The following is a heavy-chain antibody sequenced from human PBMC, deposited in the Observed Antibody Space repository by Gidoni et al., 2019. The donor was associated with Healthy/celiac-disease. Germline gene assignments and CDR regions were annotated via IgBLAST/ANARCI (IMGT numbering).Heavy chain of an antibody. Sequence: QVQLQQWGAGLLKPSETLSLTCAVYGGSFSGSYWSWIRQPPGKGLEWIGEINHSGSTNYNPSLKSRVTISVDTSKNQFSLKLSSVTAADTAVYYCARDFRPRTYYDFWSGYYSVDAFDIWGQGTMVTVSS. CDR1: GGSFSGSY. CDR3: ARDFRPRTYYDFWSGYYSVDAFDI. CDR2: INHSGST. V-gene: IGHV4-34*01. D-gene: IGHD3-3*01. J-gene: IGHJ3*02.